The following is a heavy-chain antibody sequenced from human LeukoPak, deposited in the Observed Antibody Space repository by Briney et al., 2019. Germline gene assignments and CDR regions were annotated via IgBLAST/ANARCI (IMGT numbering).Heavy chain of an antibody. Sequence: SETLSLTCTVSGGSISSGSYYWSWIRQPAGKGLEWIGRIYTSGSTNYNPSLKSRVTISVDTSKNQFSLKLSSVTAADTAVYYCARDTNIVLMVYETAFDIWGQGTMVTVSS. CDR2: IYTSGST. CDR3: ARDTNIVLMVYETAFDI. CDR1: GGSISSGSYY. V-gene: IGHV4-61*02. D-gene: IGHD2-8*01. J-gene: IGHJ3*02.